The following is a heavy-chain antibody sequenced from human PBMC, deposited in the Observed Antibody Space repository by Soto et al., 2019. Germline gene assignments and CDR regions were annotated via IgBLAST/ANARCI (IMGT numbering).Heavy chain of an antibody. Sequence: GESLKISCKGSGFSLTSYWITWVRQMPGKGLEWMGRIDPSDSSINYNPSFQGHVTISADKSISSAFLQWTSLKASDTAMYYCARHWNPDNNSWYLFDYWGQGTLVTVSS. CDR3: ARHWNPDNNSWYLFDY. J-gene: IGHJ4*02. V-gene: IGHV5-10-1*01. CDR1: GFSLTSYW. D-gene: IGHD6-13*01. CDR2: IDPSDSSI.